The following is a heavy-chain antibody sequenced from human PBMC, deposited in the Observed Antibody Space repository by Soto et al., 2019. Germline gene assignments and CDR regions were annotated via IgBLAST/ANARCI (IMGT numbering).Heavy chain of an antibody. CDR3: AHLRQPYYDFWSGAVPLRSFDY. CDR2: IYWDDDK. Sequence: QITLKESGPTLVKPTQTLTLTCTFSGFSLSTSGVGVGWIRQPPGKALEWLALIYWDDDKRYSPSLKSRLTIPKDTSKNQVVLTMTNMDPVDTATYYCAHLRQPYYDFWSGAVPLRSFDYWGQGTLVTVSS. D-gene: IGHD3-3*01. J-gene: IGHJ4*02. V-gene: IGHV2-5*02. CDR1: GFSLSTSGVG.